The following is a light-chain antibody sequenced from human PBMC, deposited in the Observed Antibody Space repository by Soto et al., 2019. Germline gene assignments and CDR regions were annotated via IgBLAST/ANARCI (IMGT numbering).Light chain of an antibody. Sequence: QLVLTQSPSASASLGASVKLTCTLSSGHSSYVIAWHQQQPEKGPRYLMKLNSDGSHSKGDGIPDRFSGSSSGAERYLIISSLQSEDEADYYCQTWGTGIHVVFGGGTKLPVL. J-gene: IGLJ2*01. V-gene: IGLV4-69*02. CDR2: LNSDGSH. CDR1: SGHSSYV. CDR3: QTWGTGIHVV.